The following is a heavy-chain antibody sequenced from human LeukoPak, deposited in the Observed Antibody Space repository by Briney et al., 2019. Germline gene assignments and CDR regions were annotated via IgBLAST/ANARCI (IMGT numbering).Heavy chain of an antibody. CDR2: IYSGDSDT. V-gene: IGHV5-51*01. Sequence: GESLKISCKGSGYSFTNFWIGWVRQMPGKGLEWMGIIYSGDSDTRYSPSIQGQVTISADKSISTAYLQWSSLKASDTAMYYCARMTLNWGSPDAFDIWGQGTMVTVSS. J-gene: IGHJ3*02. CDR3: ARMTLNWGSPDAFDI. D-gene: IGHD7-27*01. CDR1: GYSFTNFW.